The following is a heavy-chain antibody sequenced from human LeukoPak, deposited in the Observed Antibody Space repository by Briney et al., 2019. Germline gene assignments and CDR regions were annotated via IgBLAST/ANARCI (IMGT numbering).Heavy chain of an antibody. J-gene: IGHJ4*02. CDR1: GFTFSNAW. D-gene: IGHD3-22*01. Sequence: GGSLRLSCAASGFTFSNAWMSWVRQAPGKGLEWVAVIWSDGTTKYYADSVKGRFTISRDNSRNTLYMQMNSLRAEDTAVYYCAKTRAMDSSGYYFDYWGRGILVTVSS. CDR3: AKTRAMDSSGYYFDY. CDR2: IWSDGTTK. V-gene: IGHV3-33*08.